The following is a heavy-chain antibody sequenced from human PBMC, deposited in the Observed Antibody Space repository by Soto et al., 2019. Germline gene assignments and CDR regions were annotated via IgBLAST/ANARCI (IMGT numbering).Heavy chain of an antibody. CDR3: ARDRAVSYFDY. V-gene: IGHV4-39*07. D-gene: IGHD3-10*01. Sequence: SETPSLTCTVSGGSISSSSYYWGWIRQPPGKGLEWIGHIYYSGSTNYNPSLKSRVTISVDTSKNQFSLKLSSVTAADMAVYYCARDRAVSYFDYLGQGTLVTVSS. CDR2: IYYSGST. J-gene: IGHJ4*02. CDR1: GGSISSSSYY.